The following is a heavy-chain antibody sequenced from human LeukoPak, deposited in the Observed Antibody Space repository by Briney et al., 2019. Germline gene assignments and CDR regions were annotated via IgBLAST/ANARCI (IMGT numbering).Heavy chain of an antibody. J-gene: IGHJ4*02. CDR2: IYHSGST. D-gene: IGHD2-21*02. CDR1: GYSISSGYY. CDR3: ARDLASCAGDCYSDGFDY. Sequence: PSETLSLTCTVSGYSISSGYYWGWIRQPPGKGLEWTGSIYHSGSTYYNPSLKSRVTISVDTSKNQFSLKLSSVTAADTAVYYCARDLASCAGDCYSDGFDYWGQGTLVTVSS. V-gene: IGHV4-38-2*02.